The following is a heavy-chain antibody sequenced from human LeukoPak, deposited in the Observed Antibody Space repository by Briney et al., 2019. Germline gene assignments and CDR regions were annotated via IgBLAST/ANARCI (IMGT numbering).Heavy chain of an antibody. CDR1: GGPISSYY. CDR3: ARLGPSRYDYYYLDV. D-gene: IGHD3-16*01. Sequence: SETLSLTCTVSGGPISSYYWTWIRQPPGKGLEWIGYTYYSGNTYYSTSLKSRVSISVETSKNQFSLKVRSVSAADTSVYYCARLGPSRYDYYYLDVWGKGTTVTVSS. V-gene: IGHV4-59*08. CDR2: TYYSGNT. J-gene: IGHJ6*03.